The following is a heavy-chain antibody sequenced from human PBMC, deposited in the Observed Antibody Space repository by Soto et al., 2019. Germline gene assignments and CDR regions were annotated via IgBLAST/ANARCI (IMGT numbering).Heavy chain of an antibody. CDR1: GDSMNNYY. Sequence: SETLSLTCTVSGDSMNNYYWSWIRQPPGKTLEWIGYIFYTGSTTYNPSLESRVTMSVDTSKNQFSLNLSSVSAADTAVYFCAKYRRTAAEGYTLDYWGRGTLVT. J-gene: IGHJ4*02. V-gene: IGHV4-59*01. D-gene: IGHD6-13*01. CDR3: AKYRRTAAEGYTLDY. CDR2: IFYTGST.